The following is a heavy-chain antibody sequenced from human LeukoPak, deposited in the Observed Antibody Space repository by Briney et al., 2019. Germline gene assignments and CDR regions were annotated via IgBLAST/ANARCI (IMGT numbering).Heavy chain of an antibody. CDR1: GYTFTSYD. V-gene: IGHV1-8*03. CDR3: ARSWSEYYYYYMDV. Sequence: ASVKVSCKASGYTFTSYDINWVRQATGQGLEWMGWMNPNSGNTGYAQKFQGRVTITRNTSISTAYMELSSLRSEDTAVYYCARSWSEYYYYYMDVWGEGTTVTVSS. CDR2: MNPNSGNT. J-gene: IGHJ6*03.